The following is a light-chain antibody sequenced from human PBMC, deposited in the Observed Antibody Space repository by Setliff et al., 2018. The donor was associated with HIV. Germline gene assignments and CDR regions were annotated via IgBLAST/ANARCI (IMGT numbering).Light chain of an antibody. CDR2: EFG. Sequence: QSVLTQPASVSGSPGQSITISCTGTSSDVGGYDYVAWYQQHPGKVPKLMLYEFGKRPSGVSNRFSGSKSGNTASLTISGLQAEDEADYYCCSYTSSTTLVFGTGTKVTVL. V-gene: IGLV2-14*01. CDR3: CSYTSSTTLV. J-gene: IGLJ1*01. CDR1: SSDVGGYDY.